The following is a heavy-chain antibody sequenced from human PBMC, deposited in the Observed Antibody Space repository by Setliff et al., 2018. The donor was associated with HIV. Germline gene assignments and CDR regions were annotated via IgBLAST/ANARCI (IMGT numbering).Heavy chain of an antibody. CDR1: GFTFSNYA. CDR3: AREGSGWCDY. CDR2: IKQDGSEK. Sequence: GGSLRLSCAASGFTFSNYAMSWVRQAPGKGLEWVANIKQDGSEKYHVDSVKGRFTISRDNAQNSLYLQMNSLRAEDTAVYYCAREGSGWCDYWGQGTLVTVSS. J-gene: IGHJ4*02. V-gene: IGHV3-7*03. D-gene: IGHD5-18*01.